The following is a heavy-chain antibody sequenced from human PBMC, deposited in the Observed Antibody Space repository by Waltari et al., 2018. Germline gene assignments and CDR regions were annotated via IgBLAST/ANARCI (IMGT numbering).Heavy chain of an antibody. V-gene: IGHV1-18*01. CDR1: GYTCSSYG. CDR2: IGAYNGNT. Sequence: QVRLVQSAAEVKKPGASVKGSCKASGYTCSSYGFSWVRQAPGQGLEGMGWIGAYNGNTDYAQKFRGRVTLTTDRSTNTAYMELRSLRSDDTAFYYCASSSFCSSTTCYLGYWGQGTLVTVSS. CDR3: ASSSFCSSTTCYLGY. D-gene: IGHD2-2*01. J-gene: IGHJ4*02.